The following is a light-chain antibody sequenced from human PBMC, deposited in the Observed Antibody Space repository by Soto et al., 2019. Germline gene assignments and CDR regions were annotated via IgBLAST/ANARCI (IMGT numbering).Light chain of an antibody. CDR1: SSDIGAYNY. Sequence: QSVLTQPASVSGSPGQSITFSCTGTSSDIGAYNYVSWYQHHPGKAPKLLIYDVTDRPSGVSDPFSGSKSGTTASLTISGLQAEDEADYFCSSYTTINTVVVFGGGTKLTVL. J-gene: IGLJ3*02. CDR2: DVT. CDR3: SSYTTINTVVV. V-gene: IGLV2-14*03.